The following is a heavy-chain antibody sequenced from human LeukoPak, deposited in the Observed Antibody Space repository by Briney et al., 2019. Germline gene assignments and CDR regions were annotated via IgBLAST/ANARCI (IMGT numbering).Heavy chain of an antibody. V-gene: IGHV3-20*04. Sequence: GGSLRLPCAASGFTFDDYGMSWVRQAPGKGLEWVSGINWNGGSTGYADSVKGRFTISRDNAKNSLYLQMNSLRAEDTALYYCARSTIFGVVRSYYFDYWGQGTLVTVSS. CDR3: ARSTIFGVVRSYYFDY. CDR2: INWNGGST. J-gene: IGHJ4*02. CDR1: GFTFDDYG. D-gene: IGHD3-3*01.